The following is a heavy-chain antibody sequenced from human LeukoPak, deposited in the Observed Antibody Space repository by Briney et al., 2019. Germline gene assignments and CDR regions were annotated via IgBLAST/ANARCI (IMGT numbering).Heavy chain of an antibody. J-gene: IGHJ4*02. CDR1: GFTFSSYG. CDR3: ARTSGYDPTNFDY. Sequence: GGSLRLSCAASGFTFSSYGMHWVRQAPGKGLEWVAFIRYDGSNKYYADSVKGRFTISRDNSKNTLYLQMNSLGAEDTAVYYCARTSGYDPTNFDYWGQGTLVTVCS. D-gene: IGHD5-12*01. CDR2: IRYDGSNK. V-gene: IGHV3-30*02.